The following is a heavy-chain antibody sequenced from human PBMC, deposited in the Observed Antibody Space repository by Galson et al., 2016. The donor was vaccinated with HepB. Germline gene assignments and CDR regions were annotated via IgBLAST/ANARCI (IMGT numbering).Heavy chain of an antibody. CDR1: GFTFSDSA. V-gene: IGHV3-73*01. D-gene: IGHD3-3*01. J-gene: IGHJ6*02. Sequence: SLRLSCAASGFTFSDSAMYWVRQASGKGLEWVGRTRNKAKNYATAQAASVKGRFTISRDDSKNTAYLQMNRLEPEDTAVYYCASPLRFFALGNYYFGMDLWGQGTTVIVSS. CDR2: TRNKAKNYAT. CDR3: ASPLRFFALGNYYFGMDL.